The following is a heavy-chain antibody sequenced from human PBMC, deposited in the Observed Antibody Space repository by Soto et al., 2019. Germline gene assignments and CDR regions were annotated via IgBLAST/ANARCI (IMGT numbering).Heavy chain of an antibody. Sequence: GGSLRLSCAASGFTFSDHYMDWVRQAPETGLKRIDRTRNKANSYTTEYNASVKGTFTISRDDSKKKMYLQMHRLNTEDTAVKGLEWIGYIYHSGSTSYNPSLKSRVTISVDRSKNQFSLKLSSVTAADTAVYYCARATTVTTPYYFDYWGQGTLVTVSS. CDR2: TRNKANSYTT. J-gene: IGHJ4*02. V-gene: IGHV3-72*01. CDR1: GFTFSDHY. D-gene: IGHD1-26*01. CDR3: EWIGYIYHSGSTSYNPSLKSRVTISVDRSKNQFSLKLSSVTAADTAVYYCARATTVTTPYYFDY.